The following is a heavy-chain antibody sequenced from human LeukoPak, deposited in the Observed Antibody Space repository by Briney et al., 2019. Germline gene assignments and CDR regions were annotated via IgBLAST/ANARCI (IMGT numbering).Heavy chain of an antibody. CDR1: GGSFSGYY. J-gene: IGHJ4*02. D-gene: IGHD6-13*01. CDR2: INHSGST. V-gene: IGHV4-34*01. Sequence: SETLSLTCAVYGGSFSGYYWSWIRQPPGKGLEWIGEINHSGSTNYNPSLKSRVTTSVDTSKNQFSLKLSSVTAADTAVYYCAGSRLAAAGTFQNYWGQGTLVTVSS. CDR3: AGSRLAAAGTFQNY.